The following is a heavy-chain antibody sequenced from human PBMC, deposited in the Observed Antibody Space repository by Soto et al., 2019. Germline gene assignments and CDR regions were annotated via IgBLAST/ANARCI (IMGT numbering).Heavy chain of an antibody. Sequence: ASVKVSCKGSGYTLTELSMHWVRQAPGKGIEWMGGFDPEDGERIYAQKFQGRVTMTEDTSTDTAYMELSSLRSEDTAVYYCATAGWFGGVIVIGNWFDPWGQGTLVTVSS. CDR3: ATAGWFGGVIVIGNWFDP. CDR1: GYTLTELS. CDR2: FDPEDGER. V-gene: IGHV1-24*01. J-gene: IGHJ5*02. D-gene: IGHD3-16*02.